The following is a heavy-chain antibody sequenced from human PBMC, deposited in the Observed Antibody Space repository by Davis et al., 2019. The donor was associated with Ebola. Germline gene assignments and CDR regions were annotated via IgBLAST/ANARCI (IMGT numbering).Heavy chain of an antibody. CDR1: GFTFDDYA. Sequence: SLKISCAASGFTFDDYAMHWVRQAPGKGLEWVSGISWNSGSIGYADSVKGRFTISRDNAKNSLYLQMNSLRAEDTALYYCAKDIQYYYGSGSYGGYYYYYGMDVWGQGTTVTVSS. CDR3: AKDIQYYYGSGSYGGYYYYYGMDV. CDR2: ISWNSGSI. J-gene: IGHJ6*02. V-gene: IGHV3-9*01. D-gene: IGHD3-10*01.